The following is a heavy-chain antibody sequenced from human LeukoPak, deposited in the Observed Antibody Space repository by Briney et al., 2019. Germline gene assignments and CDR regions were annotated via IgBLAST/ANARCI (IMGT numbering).Heavy chain of an antibody. J-gene: IGHJ4*02. Sequence: ASVKVSCKASGGTFSSYAISWVRRAPGQGLEWMGGIIPIFGTANYAQKFQGRVTITTDESTSTAYMELSSLRSEDTAVYYCARIGSQNSSPFDYWGQGTLVTVSS. V-gene: IGHV1-69*05. D-gene: IGHD3-10*01. CDR2: IIPIFGTA. CDR3: ARIGSQNSSPFDY. CDR1: GGTFSSYA.